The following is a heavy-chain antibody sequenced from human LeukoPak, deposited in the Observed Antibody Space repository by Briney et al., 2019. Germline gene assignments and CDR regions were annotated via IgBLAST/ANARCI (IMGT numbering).Heavy chain of an antibody. CDR3: AKVPIWSTYYFDY. J-gene: IGHJ4*02. Sequence: PGGSLRLSCAASGFTFSKNAMTWVRQAPGKGLEWVSTITGSGGSTYYAASVKGRLTISRDNSKNTLYLQMNSLRAEDTAVYYCAKVPIWSTYYFDYWGQGTLVTVSS. CDR2: ITGSGGST. CDR1: GFTFSKNA. V-gene: IGHV3-23*01. D-gene: IGHD3-10*01.